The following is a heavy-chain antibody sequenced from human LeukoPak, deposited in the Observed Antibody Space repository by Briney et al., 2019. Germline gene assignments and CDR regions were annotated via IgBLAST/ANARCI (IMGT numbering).Heavy chain of an antibody. CDR3: ARAPGSGYDYLDF. Sequence: GGSLRLSCAASGFTFSGYAISWVCQAPGKGLERVSSISGSGGSTYYADSVKGRFTISRDNSKNTLYLQMNSLRAEDTAVYYCARAPGSGYDYLDFWGQGTLVTVSS. D-gene: IGHD5-12*01. J-gene: IGHJ4*02. CDR2: ISGSGGST. V-gene: IGHV3-23*01. CDR1: GFTFSGYA.